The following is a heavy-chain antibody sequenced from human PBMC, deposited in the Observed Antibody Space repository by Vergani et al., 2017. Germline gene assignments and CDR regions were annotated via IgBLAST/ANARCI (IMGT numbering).Heavy chain of an antibody. CDR2: IKQDGSEK. CDR1: GFTFSSYW. J-gene: IGHJ4*02. Sequence: EVQLVESGGGLVQPGGSLRLSCAASGFTFSSYWMSWVRQAPGKGLEWVANIKQDGSEKYYVDSVKGRFTISRDNAKNSLYLQMNSVRAEDTAVYYCARGFGGIAFGGVNDYWGQGTLVTVSS. CDR3: ARGFGGIAFGGVNDY. D-gene: IGHD3-16*01. V-gene: IGHV3-7*01.